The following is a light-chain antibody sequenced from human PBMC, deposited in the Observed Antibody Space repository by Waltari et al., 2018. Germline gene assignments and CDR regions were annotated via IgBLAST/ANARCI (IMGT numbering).Light chain of an antibody. CDR3: ATRDNGLGNVV. J-gene: IGLJ2*01. Sequence: QYVLTLPLSVSAAPGPKVPISCSAPTYPIGNSNVSWYHQHPGAAPKLLIYDNKKRPSGIPDLFSSSNSSTTATLAITGLQIGDEAYYYCATRDNGLGNVVFGGGTKLTVL. CDR1: TYPIGNSN. CDR2: DNK. V-gene: IGLV1-51*01.